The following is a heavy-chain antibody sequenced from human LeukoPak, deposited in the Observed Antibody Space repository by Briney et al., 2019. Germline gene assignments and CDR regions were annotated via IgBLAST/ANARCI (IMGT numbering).Heavy chain of an antibody. V-gene: IGHV1-2*02. J-gene: IGHJ6*03. D-gene: IGHD5-24*01. Sequence: ASVKVSCKASGYAFTGYYIHWVRQAPGQGLEWMGWINPNSGGTNYAQKFQGRVTMTRDTSISTAYMEVSRLRSDDTAMYYCARDYNPDYYYNMDVWGKGTMITVSS. CDR3: ARDYNPDYYYNMDV. CDR1: GYAFTGYY. CDR2: INPNSGGT.